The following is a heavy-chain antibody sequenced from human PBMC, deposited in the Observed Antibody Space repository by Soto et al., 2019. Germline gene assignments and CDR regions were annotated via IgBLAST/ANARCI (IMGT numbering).Heavy chain of an antibody. CDR3: ARASEYSGYVDY. D-gene: IGHD5-12*01. CDR1: GGSISSYY. CDR2: IYYSGST. J-gene: IGHJ4*02. Sequence: SETLSLTCTVSGGSISSYYWSWIRQPPGKGLEWIGYIYYSGSTNYNPSLKSRVTISVDTSKNQFSLKLSSVTAADTAVYYCARASEYSGYVDYWGQGTLVTVSS. V-gene: IGHV4-59*01.